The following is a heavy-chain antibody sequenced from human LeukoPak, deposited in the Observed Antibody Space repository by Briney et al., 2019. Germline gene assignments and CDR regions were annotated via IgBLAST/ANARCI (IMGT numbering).Heavy chain of an antibody. CDR2: IYYSGST. Sequence: SETLSLTCTVSGGSISSSSYYWGWIRQPPGKGLEWIATIYYSGSTYYNPSLKSRVTISVDTSKNQFSLKLNSVTATDTAVYYCARTPYYYSYMDVWAKGPRSPSP. D-gene: IGHD1-1*01. CDR1: GGSISSSSYY. CDR3: ARTPYYYSYMDV. J-gene: IGHJ6*03. V-gene: IGHV4-39*01.